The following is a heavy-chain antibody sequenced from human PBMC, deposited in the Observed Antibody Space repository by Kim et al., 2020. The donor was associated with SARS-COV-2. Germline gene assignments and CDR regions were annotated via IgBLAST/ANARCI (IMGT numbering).Heavy chain of an antibody. CDR3: ARHKMSTNAFDI. Sequence: NYNPSLRGRVTISLDKSKHQVSLPLTTVTAVDTAIYYCARHKMSTNAFDIWGQGTTVTVSS. J-gene: IGHJ3*02. D-gene: IGHD1-1*01. V-gene: IGHV4-4*02.